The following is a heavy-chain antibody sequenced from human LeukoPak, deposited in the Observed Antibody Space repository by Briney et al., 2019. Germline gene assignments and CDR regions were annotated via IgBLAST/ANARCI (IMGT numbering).Heavy chain of an antibody. CDR2: SHSSGTT. Sequence: SETLSLTCTVSGDSISNYYWSWIRQPAGKGLQWIGRSHSSGTTTYNPSLRSRITMSVDTSKNQFSLKLSSVTAADTAMYYCAREYDFWTGLTQYYFHHWGHGTLVTVSS. CDR3: AREYDFWTGLTQYYFHH. J-gene: IGHJ4*01. D-gene: IGHD3-3*01. V-gene: IGHV4-4*07. CDR1: GDSISNYY.